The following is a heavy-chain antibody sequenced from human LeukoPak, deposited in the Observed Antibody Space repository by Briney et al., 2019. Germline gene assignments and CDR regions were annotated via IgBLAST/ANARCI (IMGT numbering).Heavy chain of an antibody. CDR2: IGSSGTTI. CDR3: ARGWLGDY. J-gene: IGHJ4*02. V-gene: IGHV3-48*03. Sequence: GGSLRLSCAASGFTLSSYEVKWVRQAPGKGLVWVSYIGSSGTTIYHADSVKGRFTISRDNAKNSVYLQMNSLRAEDTAVYYCARGWLGDYWGQGTLVTVSS. CDR1: GFTLSSYE. D-gene: IGHD3-10*01.